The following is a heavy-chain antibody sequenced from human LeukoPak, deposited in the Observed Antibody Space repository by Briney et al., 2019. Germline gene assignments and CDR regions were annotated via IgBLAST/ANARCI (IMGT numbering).Heavy chain of an antibody. CDR3: ARKSRLGYYFDY. D-gene: IGHD7-27*01. V-gene: IGHV3-53*01. CDR1: GFTFSDYT. CDR2: IYSGGNT. J-gene: IGHJ4*02. Sequence: GGSLRLSCAASGFTFSDYTMHWVRQAPGKGLEWVSVIYSGGNTYYADSVKGRFTISRDNSKNTLYLQMITLRAEDTAVYYCARKSRLGYYFDYWGQGTLVTVSS.